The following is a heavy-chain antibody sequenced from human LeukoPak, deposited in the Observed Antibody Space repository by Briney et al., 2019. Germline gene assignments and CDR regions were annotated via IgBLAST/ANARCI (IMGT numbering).Heavy chain of an antibody. CDR2: MNPNSGNT. CDR3: ARDPAQSYYTDV. CDR1: GYTFTSYD. J-gene: IGHJ6*03. Sequence: GASVKVSCKASGYTFTSYDINWVRQATGQGLEWMGWMNPNSGNTGYAQKFQGRVTMTRNTSISTAYMELSSLRSEDTAVYYCARDPAQSYYTDVWGIGTTVTVSS. V-gene: IGHV1-8*01.